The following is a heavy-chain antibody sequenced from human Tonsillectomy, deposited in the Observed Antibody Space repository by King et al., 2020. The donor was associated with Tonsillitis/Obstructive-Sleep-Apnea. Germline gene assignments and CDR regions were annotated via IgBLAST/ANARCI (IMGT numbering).Heavy chain of an antibody. V-gene: IGHV3-23*04. CDR3: AKARTYYYDSSGYYYVAYYYYYMDV. J-gene: IGHJ6*03. D-gene: IGHD3-22*01. CDR2: ISGSGGST. CDR1: GFTFSSYA. Sequence: VQLVESGGGLVQPGGSLRLSCAASGFTFSSYAMSWVRQAPGKGLEWVSAISGSGGSTYYADSVKGRFTISRANSKNTLYLQMNSLRAEDTAVYYCAKARTYYYDSSGYYYVAYYYYYMDVWGKGTTVTVSS.